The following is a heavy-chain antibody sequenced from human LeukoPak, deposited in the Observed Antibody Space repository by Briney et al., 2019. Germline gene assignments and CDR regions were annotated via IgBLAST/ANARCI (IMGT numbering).Heavy chain of an antibody. CDR2: IYYSGST. CDR1: GGSISSSSYY. V-gene: IGHV4-39*07. D-gene: IGHD3-22*01. CDR3: ARNQGDSSGYYYLFPRGFDP. J-gene: IGHJ5*02. Sequence: SSETLSLTCTVSGGSISSSSYYWGWIRQPPGKGLEWIVSIYYSGSTYYNPSLKSRVTISVDTSKNQFSLKLSSVTAADTAVYYCARNQGDSSGYYYLFPRGFDPWGQGTLVTVSS.